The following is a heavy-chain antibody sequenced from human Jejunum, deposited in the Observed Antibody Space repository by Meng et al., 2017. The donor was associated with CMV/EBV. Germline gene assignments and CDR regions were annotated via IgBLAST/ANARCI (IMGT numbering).Heavy chain of an antibody. CDR3: TTESNWFGEVEINFLDN. J-gene: IGHJ4*02. Sequence: EVQLVESGGGLVKPGGSLVLWCAAFGLTFSNAWMTWVRQAPRKGLEWVGHSNSNTDGGTTDYGAAVKGRFTISRDDSENIMYLQMNSLKTEDTAVYYCTTESNWFGEVEINFLDNWGQGTLVTVSA. CDR2: SNSNTDGGTT. V-gene: IGHV3-15*01. D-gene: IGHD3-10*01. CDR1: GLTFSNAW.